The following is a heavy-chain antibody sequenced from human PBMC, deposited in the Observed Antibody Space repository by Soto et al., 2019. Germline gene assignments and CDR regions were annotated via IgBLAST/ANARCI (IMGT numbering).Heavy chain of an antibody. D-gene: IGHD3-10*01. J-gene: IGHJ4*02. CDR3: ARVSADYYGSGSDYYFDY. Sequence: SSETLSLTCTVSGGSISSYYWSWIRQPPGKGLEWIGYIYYSGSTNYNPSLKSRVTISVDTSKNQFSLKLSSVTAADTAVYYCARVSADYYGSGSDYYFDYWGQGTLVTVSS. CDR1: GGSISSYY. CDR2: IYYSGST. V-gene: IGHV4-59*01.